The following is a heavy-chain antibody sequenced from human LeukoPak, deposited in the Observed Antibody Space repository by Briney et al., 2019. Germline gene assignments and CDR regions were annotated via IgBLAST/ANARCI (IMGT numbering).Heavy chain of an antibody. D-gene: IGHD3-22*01. CDR2: ISGSGGST. CDR3: AKRQYYYDSSGYSDAFDI. CDR1: GFTFTSYA. Sequence: GGSLRLSCAASGFTFTSYAMSWVRQAPGKGLDWVSAISGSGGSTYYADSVKGRFTISRDNSKNTLYLQMNSLRAEDTAVYYCAKRQYYYDSSGYSDAFDIWGQGTMVTVSS. V-gene: IGHV3-23*01. J-gene: IGHJ3*02.